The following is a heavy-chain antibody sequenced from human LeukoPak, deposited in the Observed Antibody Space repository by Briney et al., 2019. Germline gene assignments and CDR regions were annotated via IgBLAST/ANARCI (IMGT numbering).Heavy chain of an antibody. Sequence: SETLSLTCTVSGGSISSYYWSWIRQPPGKGLEWIGYIYYSGSTNYNPSLKSRVTISVDTSKNQFSLKLSSVTAADTAVYYCAREDWDISPPRAFDYWGQGTLVTVSS. V-gene: IGHV4-59*01. CDR2: IYYSGST. CDR3: AREDWDISPPRAFDY. D-gene: IGHD2-15*01. J-gene: IGHJ4*02. CDR1: GGSISSYY.